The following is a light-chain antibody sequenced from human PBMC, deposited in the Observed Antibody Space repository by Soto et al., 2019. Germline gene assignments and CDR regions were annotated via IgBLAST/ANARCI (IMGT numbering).Light chain of an antibody. Sequence: EIVLTQSPGTLSLSPGERATLSCRASQPVSSNYLAWYQQKPGQAPRLLIYGASSRATDIPDRFSGSGSGTDFTLTISRLEPEDFAVYYCQQYGASPQTFGQGTKVDIK. CDR3: QQYGASPQT. CDR2: GAS. CDR1: QPVSSNY. V-gene: IGKV3-20*01. J-gene: IGKJ1*01.